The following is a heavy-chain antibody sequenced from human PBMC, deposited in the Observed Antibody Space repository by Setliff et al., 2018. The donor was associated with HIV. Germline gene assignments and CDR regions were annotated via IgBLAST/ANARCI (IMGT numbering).Heavy chain of an antibody. V-gene: IGHV1-18*01. Sequence: ASVKVSCKTSGYTFTVYVITWVRQAPGQGLEWMGGINVHNDYTNYAQHFQDRVTMTTDTSTGTAYMELRNLRSDDTAVYYCARDPLGYCSGGSCYSSPLSFDYWGQGTLVTVSS. CDR2: INVHNDYT. J-gene: IGHJ4*02. CDR3: ARDPLGYCSGGSCYSSPLSFDY. CDR1: GYTFTVYV. D-gene: IGHD2-15*01.